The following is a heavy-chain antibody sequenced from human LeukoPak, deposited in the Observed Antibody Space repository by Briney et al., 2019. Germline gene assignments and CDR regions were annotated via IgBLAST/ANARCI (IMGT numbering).Heavy chain of an antibody. D-gene: IGHD3-22*01. Sequence: ASVKVSCKASGYTFTSYGISWVRQAPGQGLEWMGWISAYNGNTNYAQKLQGRVTMTTDTSTSTAYMELRSLRSDDTAVYYCARDRPDYYDSSGYDNWFDPWGQGTLVTVSS. V-gene: IGHV1-18*01. CDR3: ARDRPDYYDSSGYDNWFDP. J-gene: IGHJ5*02. CDR1: GYTFTSYG. CDR2: ISAYNGNT.